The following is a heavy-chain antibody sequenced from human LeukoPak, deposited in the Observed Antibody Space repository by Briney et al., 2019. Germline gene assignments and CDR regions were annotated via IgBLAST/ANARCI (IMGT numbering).Heavy chain of an antibody. CDR2: INPNGGST. Sequence: GASVRVSFKASGYTFTSYYIHWVRQAPGQGLEWMGIINPNGGSTRYAQKFQGRVTMTGDTSTSTVYMELSSLRSEDTAVYYCARAEYRGWFDPWGQGTLVTVSS. D-gene: IGHD2-2*01. J-gene: IGHJ5*02. V-gene: IGHV1-46*01. CDR1: GYTFTSYY. CDR3: ARAEYRGWFDP.